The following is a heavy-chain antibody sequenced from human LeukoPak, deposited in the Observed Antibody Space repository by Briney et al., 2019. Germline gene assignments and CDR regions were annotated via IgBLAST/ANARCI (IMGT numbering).Heavy chain of an antibody. CDR3: ARDGSGSYYDY. CDR1: GFTFSSYA. J-gene: IGHJ4*02. Sequence: GGSLRLSCAASGFTFSSYATHWVRQAPGKGLEYVSAISSNGGSTYYANSVKGRFTISRDNSKNTLYLQMGSLRAEDMAVYYCARDGSGSYYDYWGQGTLVTVSS. CDR2: ISSNGGST. D-gene: IGHD3-10*01. V-gene: IGHV3-64*01.